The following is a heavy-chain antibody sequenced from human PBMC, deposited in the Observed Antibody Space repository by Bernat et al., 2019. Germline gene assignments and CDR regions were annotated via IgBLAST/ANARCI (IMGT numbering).Heavy chain of an antibody. D-gene: IGHD2-2*01. V-gene: IGHV4-34*01. CDR2: INHSGSA. CDR3: ARGGYQLPQGYFDF. J-gene: IGHJ4*02. CDR1: GGSFSGYY. Sequence: QVQLQQWGAGLLKPSETLSLTCAVYGGSFSGYYWTWVRQPPVKGLEWIGEINHSGSATYTPSLMSRVTISVDPSKNQFSLELRSVTAADTAVYYCARGGYQLPQGYFDFWGQGTLVTVSS.